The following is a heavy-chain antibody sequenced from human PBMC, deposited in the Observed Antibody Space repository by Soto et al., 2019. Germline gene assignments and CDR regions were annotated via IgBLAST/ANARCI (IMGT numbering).Heavy chain of an antibody. Sequence: ASVKVSCKASGGTFSSYAISWVRQAPGQGLEWMGGIIPIFGTANYAQKFQGRVTITADESTSTAYMELSSLRSEDTAVYYCARDPSAAGHTGGRGSYYYYGMDVWGQGTTVTVSS. CDR1: GGTFSSYA. CDR3: ARDPSAAGHTGGRGSYYYYGMDV. CDR2: IIPIFGTA. J-gene: IGHJ6*02. V-gene: IGHV1-69*13. D-gene: IGHD6-13*01.